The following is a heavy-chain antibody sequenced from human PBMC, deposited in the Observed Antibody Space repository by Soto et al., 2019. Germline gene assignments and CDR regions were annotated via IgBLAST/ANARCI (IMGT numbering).Heavy chain of an antibody. Sequence: GASVKVSCKASGYTFTDYYMHWVRQAPGQGLEWMGWINPKTGGTNYVQKFQGRVTMTRDTSITTAYMELNSLKTEDTAVYYCTTDPVTMIVVVPSSGWGQGTLVTVSS. CDR3: TTDPVTMIVVVPSSG. CDR1: GYTFTDYY. J-gene: IGHJ4*02. D-gene: IGHD3-22*01. CDR2: INPKTGGT. V-gene: IGHV1-2*02.